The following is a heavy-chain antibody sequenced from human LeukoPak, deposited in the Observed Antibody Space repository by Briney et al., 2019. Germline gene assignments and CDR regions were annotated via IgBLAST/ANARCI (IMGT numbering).Heavy chain of an antibody. CDR2: IHYTGST. Sequence: SETLSLTCTVSGGSSSSNYWSWIRQPPGKGLEWIGYIHYTGSTNYNPSLKSRVTISIDTSKNQFSLKLSSVTAADTAVYYCARVGYYFDSSGYNRYYFDYWGQGTLVPVSS. V-gene: IGHV4-59*01. CDR1: GGSSSSNY. CDR3: ARVGYYFDSSGYNRYYFDY. D-gene: IGHD3-22*01. J-gene: IGHJ4*02.